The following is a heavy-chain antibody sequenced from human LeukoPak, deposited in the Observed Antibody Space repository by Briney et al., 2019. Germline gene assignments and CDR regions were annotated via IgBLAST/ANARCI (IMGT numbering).Heavy chain of an antibody. Sequence: GGSLRLSCAASGFTFSSYDMHWVRQVPGKGLEWVSAINVAGDTYYPGSVKGRFSISRDNAKNSLYLQMCSLTAGDPAVYYCAREIPVAGINSDFYGMDVWGHGTTVTVS. V-gene: IGHV3-13*01. D-gene: IGHD6-19*01. CDR3: AREIPVAGINSDFYGMDV. J-gene: IGHJ6*02. CDR1: GFTFSSYD. CDR2: INVAGDT.